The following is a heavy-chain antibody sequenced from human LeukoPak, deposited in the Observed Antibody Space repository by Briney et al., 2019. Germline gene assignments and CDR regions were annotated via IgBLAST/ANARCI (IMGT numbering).Heavy chain of an antibody. CDR1: GFTFSSYS. CDR3: AKGRTGFSYGYGIDY. D-gene: IGHD5-18*01. Sequence: GGSLRLSCAASGFTFSSYSMNWVRQAPGKGLEWVSSISSSSSYIYYADSVKGRFTISRDNAKNSLYLQMNSLRAEDAAIYYCAKGRTGFSYGYGIDYWGQGTLVTVSS. V-gene: IGHV3-21*04. J-gene: IGHJ4*02. CDR2: ISSSSSYI.